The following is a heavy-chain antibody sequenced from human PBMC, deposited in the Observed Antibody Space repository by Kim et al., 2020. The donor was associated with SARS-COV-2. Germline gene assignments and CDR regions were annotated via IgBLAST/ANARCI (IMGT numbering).Heavy chain of an antibody. CDR2: IYPGDSDT. Sequence: GESLKISCKGSGYSFTSYWIGWVRQMPGKGLEWMGIIYPGDSDTRYSPSFQGQVTISADKSISTAYLQWSSLKASDTAMYYCARQRWDVGIGDMITFGGVIVSYFDYWGQGTLVTVSS. CDR3: ARQRWDVGIGDMITFGGVIVSYFDY. V-gene: IGHV5-51*01. CDR1: GYSFTSYW. D-gene: IGHD3-16*02. J-gene: IGHJ4*02.